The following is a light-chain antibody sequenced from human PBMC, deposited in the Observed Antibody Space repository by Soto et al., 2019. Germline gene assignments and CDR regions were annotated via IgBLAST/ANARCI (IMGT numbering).Light chain of an antibody. Sequence: DIQMTQSPSTLSASVGDRVTITCRDSQSISSWLAWYQQKPGKAPKLLIYKGSSLESGVPSRFSGSGSGTEFTLTISSLQPDDFATYYCQQYNNYRVFGPGTKVDIK. CDR1: QSISSW. V-gene: IGKV1-5*03. CDR3: QQYNNYRV. CDR2: KGS. J-gene: IGKJ3*01.